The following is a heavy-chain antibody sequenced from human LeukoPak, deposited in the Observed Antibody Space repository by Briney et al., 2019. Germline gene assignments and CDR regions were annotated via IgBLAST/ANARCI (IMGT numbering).Heavy chain of an antibody. CDR3: ARDHKEYCGGDCYIYSYYYMDV. J-gene: IGHJ6*03. CDR1: VFTFRSYS. Sequence: PGGSLRLSCAASVFTFRSYSMNGVRQAPGKGRECLSSINSNRSYIYYTHSVKGRFTISRDNAKNSLYLQMNSLSAEDTAVYYCARDHKEYCGGDCYIYSYYYMDVWGNGNTVTVSS. V-gene: IGHV3-21*01. CDR2: INSNRSYI. D-gene: IGHD2-21*02.